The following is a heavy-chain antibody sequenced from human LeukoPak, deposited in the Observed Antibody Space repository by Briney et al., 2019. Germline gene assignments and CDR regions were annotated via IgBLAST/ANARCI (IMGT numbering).Heavy chain of an antibody. J-gene: IGHJ6*02. CDR3: ARVLYDFWSGPPYYYYGMDV. CDR2: INSDGSST. CDR1: GYTFSSYW. D-gene: IGHD3-3*01. Sequence: GGSLRLSCAASGYTFSSYWMHWVRQASGKGLVWVSRINSDGSSTSYADSVKGRFTISRDNAKNTLYLQMNSLRAEDTAVYYCARVLYDFWSGPPYYYYGMDVWGQGTTVTVSS. V-gene: IGHV3-74*01.